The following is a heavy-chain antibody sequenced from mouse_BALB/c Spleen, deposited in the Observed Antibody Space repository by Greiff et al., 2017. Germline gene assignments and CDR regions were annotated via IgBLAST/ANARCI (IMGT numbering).Heavy chain of an antibody. CDR3: SKRYCGSSSALDY. Sequence: VQLQESGAELVKPGASVKLSCKASGYTFTSYDINWVRQRPEQGLEWIGRIFPGDGCTKYNEKFKGKATLSTDKSSSTAYMQLSRLTSEDSAVYFWSKRYCGSSSALDYWGQGTTLTVSS. D-gene: IGHD1-1*01. CDR1: GYTFTSYD. V-gene: IGHV1-85*01. J-gene: IGHJ2*01. CDR2: IFPGDGCT.